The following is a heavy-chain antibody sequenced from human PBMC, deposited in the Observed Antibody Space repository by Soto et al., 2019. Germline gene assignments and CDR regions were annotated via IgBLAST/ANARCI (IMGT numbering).Heavy chain of an antibody. CDR3: AIFPIYDYGYDDDY. CDR1: GFTFSRYA. CDR2: ISSSGSTS. J-gene: IGHJ4*02. D-gene: IGHD4-17*01. Sequence: XGSLRLSCSASGFTFSRYAMSWVRQAPGKGLEWVSTISSSGSTSYHADSVKGRFTISRDNSKNTLYLQLNSLRAEDTAVYYCAIFPIYDYGYDDDYWGQGTLVTVSS. V-gene: IGHV3-23*01.